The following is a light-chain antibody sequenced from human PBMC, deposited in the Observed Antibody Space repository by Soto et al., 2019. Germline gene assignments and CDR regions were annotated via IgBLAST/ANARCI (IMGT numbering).Light chain of an antibody. CDR2: NNN. CDR1: SSNIGSNT. V-gene: IGLV1-44*01. Sequence: QSVLTQPPSASGTPGQRVTISCSGSSSNIGSNTVNWYQQLPGTAPKLLIYNNNQRPSWVPDRFSGSKSGTSASLAISGLLSEDEDDYYCAAWDDSLNGLFFGTGTKLTVL. J-gene: IGLJ1*01. CDR3: AAWDDSLNGLF.